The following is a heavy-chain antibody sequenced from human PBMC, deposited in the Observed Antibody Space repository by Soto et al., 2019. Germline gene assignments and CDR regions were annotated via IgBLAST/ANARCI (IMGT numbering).Heavy chain of an antibody. J-gene: IGHJ6*02. Sequence: QVQLVQSGAEVKKPGSSVKVSCKASGGTFSSYAISWVRQAPGQGLEWMGGIIPIFGTANYAQKFQGRVTITADESTSTAYMELSRLRSEDTAMYYCASERSSPNGMDVWGQGTTVTVSS. CDR1: GGTFSSYA. D-gene: IGHD2-2*01. CDR3: ASERSSPNGMDV. CDR2: IIPIFGTA. V-gene: IGHV1-69*01.